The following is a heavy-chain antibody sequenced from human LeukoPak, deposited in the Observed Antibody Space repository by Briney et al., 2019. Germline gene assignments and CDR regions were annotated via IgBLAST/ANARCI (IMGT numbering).Heavy chain of an antibody. CDR3: ARDSSGYYPLEYFQH. Sequence: GGSLRLSCAASGFTFSSYWMHWVRQAPGKGLVWVSRINSDGSSTSYADSVKGRFTISRDNAKNTLYLQMNSLRAEDTAVYYCARDSSGYYPLEYFQHWGQGTLVTVSS. CDR1: GFTFSSYW. D-gene: IGHD3-22*01. J-gene: IGHJ1*01. V-gene: IGHV3-74*01. CDR2: INSDGSST.